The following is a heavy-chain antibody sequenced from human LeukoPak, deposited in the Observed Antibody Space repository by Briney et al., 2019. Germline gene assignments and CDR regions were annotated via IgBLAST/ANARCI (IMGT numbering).Heavy chain of an antibody. J-gene: IGHJ4*02. D-gene: IGHD1-26*01. Sequence: SQTLSLTCAISGDSVSRDTAGWNWFRQSPSRGLEWLGRTYYRSKWYNHYAVSVKSRIAINPDTSKNQFSLHLNSVSPEDTAVYYCARDAPGSSYFDYWGQGTLVTVSS. CDR3: ARDAPGSSYFDY. CDR1: GDSVSRDTAG. CDR2: TYYRSKWYN. V-gene: IGHV6-1*01.